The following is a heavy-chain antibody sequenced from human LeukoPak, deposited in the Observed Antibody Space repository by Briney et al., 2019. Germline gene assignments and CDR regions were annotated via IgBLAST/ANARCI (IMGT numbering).Heavy chain of an antibody. CDR2: ISSSSSYI. D-gene: IGHD3-22*01. J-gene: IGHJ4*02. CDR3: ARDPHTYDSSGYYLGTDY. CDR1: GFTFTSYA. V-gene: IGHV3-21*01. Sequence: GGSLRLSCAASGFTFTSYAMSWVRQAPGKGLEWVSSISSSSSYIYYADSVKGRFTISRDNAKNSLYLQMNSLRAEDTAVYYCARDPHTYDSSGYYLGTDYWGQGTLVTVSS.